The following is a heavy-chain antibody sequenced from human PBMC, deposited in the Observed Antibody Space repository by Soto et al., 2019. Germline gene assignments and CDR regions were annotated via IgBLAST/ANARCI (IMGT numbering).Heavy chain of an antibody. V-gene: IGHV4-38-2*01. Sequence: SETLSLTCAVSGYSISSGYYWGWIRQPPGKGLEWIGSIYHSGSTYYNPSLKSRVTISVDTSKNQFSLKLSSVTAADTAVYYCARGPFAPENYYYYGMDVWGQGTTVTVSS. J-gene: IGHJ6*02. D-gene: IGHD2-21*01. CDR3: ARGPFAPENYYYYGMDV. CDR1: GYSISSGYY. CDR2: IYHSGST.